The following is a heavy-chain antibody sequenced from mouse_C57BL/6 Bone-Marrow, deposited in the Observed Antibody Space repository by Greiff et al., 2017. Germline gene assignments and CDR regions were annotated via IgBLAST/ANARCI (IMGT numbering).Heavy chain of an antibody. J-gene: IGHJ1*03. CDR3: ERDGRGYFEV. Sequence: EVMLVESGGGLVKPGGSLKHSCAASGFTFSDYGMHWVRQAPEKGLEWVAYISSGSSTIYYADTVKGRFTISRDNAKNTLFLQMTSLRSEDTAMDCCERDGRGYFEVWARGTTVSGSS. V-gene: IGHV5-17*01. CDR1: GFTFSDYG. D-gene: IGHD1-1*01. CDR2: ISSGSSTI.